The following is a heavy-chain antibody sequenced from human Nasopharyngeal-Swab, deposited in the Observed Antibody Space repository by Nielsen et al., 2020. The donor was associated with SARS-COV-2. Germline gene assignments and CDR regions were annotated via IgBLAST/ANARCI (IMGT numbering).Heavy chain of an antibody. V-gene: IGHV4-59*08. CDR1: GGCISNFH. J-gene: IGHJ4*02. D-gene: IGHD5/OR15-5a*01. Sequence: ETLSLTCTVSGGCISNFHWSWIRLSPGKGLDWIGYVYVSGSTKYNPALNSRVSISLDTSKTHFSLKVMSVPAADTAVYFCARRLGLRAPFDYWGQGTLVTVSS. CDR2: VYVSGST. CDR3: ARRLGLRAPFDY.